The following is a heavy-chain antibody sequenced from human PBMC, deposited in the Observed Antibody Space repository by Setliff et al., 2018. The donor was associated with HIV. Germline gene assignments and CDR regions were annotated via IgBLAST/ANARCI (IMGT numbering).Heavy chain of an antibody. D-gene: IGHD1-26*01. CDR3: ATTGPYSGSLHGMDV. CDR2: FDPEDGQR. V-gene: IGHV1-24*01. CDR1: GYTLSELS. Sequence: ASVKVSCKVSGYTLSELSRHWVRQGPGKGLEWMGGFDPEDGQRIYAQKFQGRVTMTEDTSTDTAYMELSSLSFEDTAVYYCATTGPYSGSLHGMDVWGQGTTVTVSS. J-gene: IGHJ6*02.